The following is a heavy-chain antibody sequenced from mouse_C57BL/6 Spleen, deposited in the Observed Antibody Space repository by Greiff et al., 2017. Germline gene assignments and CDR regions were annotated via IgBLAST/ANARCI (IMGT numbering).Heavy chain of an antibody. J-gene: IGHJ1*03. V-gene: IGHV1-5*01. Sequence: VQLQQSGTVLARPGASVKMSCKTSGYTFTSYWMHWVKQRPGQGLEWIGAIYPGNSDSSYNQKFKGKAKLTAVTSASTAYMELSSLTNEDSAVYYCTRSLYDYDRYFDVWGTGTTVTVSS. CDR2: IYPGNSDS. CDR3: TRSLYDYDRYFDV. CDR1: GYTFTSYW. D-gene: IGHD2-4*01.